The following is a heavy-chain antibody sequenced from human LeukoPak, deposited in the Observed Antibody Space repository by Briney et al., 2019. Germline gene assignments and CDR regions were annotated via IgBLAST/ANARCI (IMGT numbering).Heavy chain of an antibody. J-gene: IGHJ4*02. CDR2: IYYSGST. D-gene: IGHD5-24*01. CDR3: ARVGRDGYNPATLDY. Sequence: ASETLSLTCTVSGGSISSYYWSWIRQHPGKGLEWIGYIYYSGSTYYNPSLKSRVTISVDTSKNQFSLKLSSVTAADTAVYYCARVGRDGYNPATLDYWGQGTLVTVSS. V-gene: IGHV4-59*06. CDR1: GGSISSYY.